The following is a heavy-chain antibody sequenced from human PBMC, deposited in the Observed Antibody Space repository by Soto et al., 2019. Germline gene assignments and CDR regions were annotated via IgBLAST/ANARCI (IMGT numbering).Heavy chain of an antibody. V-gene: IGHV3-33*01. D-gene: IGHD4-17*01. J-gene: IGHJ4*02. CDR3: AGAAAKVTYAGGGYFDY. Sequence: QVQLVESGGGVVQPGRSLRLSCAASGFTFSSYGMHWVRQAPGKGLEWVAVIWYDGSNKYYADSVKGRFTISRDNSKNTLDRQMNSLRAEDTAGYYCAGAAAKVTYAGGGYFDYWGQGTPVTVSS. CDR2: IWYDGSNK. CDR1: GFTFSSYG.